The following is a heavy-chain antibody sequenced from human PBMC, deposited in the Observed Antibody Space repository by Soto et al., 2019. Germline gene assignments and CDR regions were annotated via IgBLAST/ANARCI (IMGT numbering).Heavy chain of an antibody. CDR1: GFTFSSYS. CDR2: ISSSSSYI. CDR3: ARRRGYCSSTSCPPIDY. V-gene: IGHV3-21*01. Sequence: LRLSCAASGFTFSSYSMNWVRQAPGKGLEWVSSISSSSSYIYYADSVKGRFTISRDNAKNSLYLQMNSLRAEDTAVYYCARRRGYCSSTSCPPIDYWGQGTLVTVSS. J-gene: IGHJ4*02. D-gene: IGHD2-2*01.